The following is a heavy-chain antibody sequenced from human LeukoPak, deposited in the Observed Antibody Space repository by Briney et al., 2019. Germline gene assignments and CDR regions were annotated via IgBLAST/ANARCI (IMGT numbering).Heavy chain of an antibody. Sequence: PSETLSLTCTVSGGSIRSYYWSWIRQPAGKGLEGIGRISSTGTTDYNPSLKGRVTMSVDTSKNQFSLILSSVTAADTAVYYCAREGRSATDGYWGQGTLVTVSS. CDR3: AREGRSATDGY. V-gene: IGHV4-4*07. CDR2: ISSTGTT. CDR1: GGSIRSYY. D-gene: IGHD3-16*01. J-gene: IGHJ4*02.